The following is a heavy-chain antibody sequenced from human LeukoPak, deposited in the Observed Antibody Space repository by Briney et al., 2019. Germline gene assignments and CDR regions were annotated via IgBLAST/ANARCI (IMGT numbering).Heavy chain of an antibody. D-gene: IGHD6-19*01. CDR3: ARTSQYCSGWWAWDY. CDR1: GFTFTDYT. CDR2: ISYDGSKG. Sequence: GGSLRLSCAVSGFTFTDYTLHWVRQAPGKGLEWVAVISYDGSKGYYADSVKGRFIISRDNSRDTLYLQLNSLRPEDTALYYCARTSQYCSGWWAWDYWGQGTLVTVSS. V-gene: IGHV3-30*04. J-gene: IGHJ4*02.